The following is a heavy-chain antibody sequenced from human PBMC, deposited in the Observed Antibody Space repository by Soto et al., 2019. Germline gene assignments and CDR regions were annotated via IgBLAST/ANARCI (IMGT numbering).Heavy chain of an antibody. D-gene: IGHD3-9*01. CDR3: ARDRGLLRYFDWLLSRSYYFDY. CDR1: GFTFSSYA. Sequence: QVQLVESGGGVVQPGRSLRLSCAASGFTFSSYAMHWVRQAPGKGLERVAVISYDGSNKYYADSVQGRFTISRDNSKNTLYLQMNSLRAEDTAVYYCARDRGLLRYFDWLLSRSYYFDYWGQGTLVTVSS. CDR2: ISYDGSNK. J-gene: IGHJ4*02. V-gene: IGHV3-30-3*01.